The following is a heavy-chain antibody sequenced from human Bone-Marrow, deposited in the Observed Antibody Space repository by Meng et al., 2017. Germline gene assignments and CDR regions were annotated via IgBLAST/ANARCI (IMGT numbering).Heavy chain of an antibody. Sequence: GSLRLSCAVSGGSISSSSWWSWVRQPPGKGLEWIGEIYQSGSTNYNPSLKSRVTISVDKAKNQFSLNLTSVTAEDTAVYYCATTSGSSPHLLYWGPGILVTVSS. CDR3: ATTSGSSPHLLY. D-gene: IGHD6-25*01. J-gene: IGHJ4*02. CDR2: IYQSGST. V-gene: IGHV4-4*02. CDR1: GGSISSSSW.